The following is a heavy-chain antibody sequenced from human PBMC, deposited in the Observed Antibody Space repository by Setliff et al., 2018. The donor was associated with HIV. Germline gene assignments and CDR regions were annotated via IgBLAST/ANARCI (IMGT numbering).Heavy chain of an antibody. CDR3: ARKLQPGYGMDV. J-gene: IGHJ6*02. CDR1: GFTFDDYA. Sequence: PGGSLRLSCAASGFTFDDYAMHWGRQSTGKGLEWVAGITWDSKRIAYVDSVKGRFTISRDNTKNSLYLQMDSLRAEDTTVYYCARKLQPGYGMDVWGQGTTVTVSS. D-gene: IGHD5-18*01. V-gene: IGHV3-9*01. CDR2: ITWDSKRI.